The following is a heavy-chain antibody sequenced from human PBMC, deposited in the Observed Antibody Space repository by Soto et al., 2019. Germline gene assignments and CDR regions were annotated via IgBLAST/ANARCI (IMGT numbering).Heavy chain of an antibody. J-gene: IGHJ4*02. CDR3: ALVVPLYDRTSPLDY. Sequence: ASVKVSCKASGYTFSTYGIHWVRQAPGQRLEWMGWFNTGNGDTKYSQKFQGRVTLTGDTSASTASMELSGLRSADTAVYYCALVVPLYDRTSPLDYRAQRTLDTGSS. D-gene: IGHD3-22*01. CDR2: FNTGNGDT. V-gene: IGHV1-3*04. CDR1: GYTFSTYG.